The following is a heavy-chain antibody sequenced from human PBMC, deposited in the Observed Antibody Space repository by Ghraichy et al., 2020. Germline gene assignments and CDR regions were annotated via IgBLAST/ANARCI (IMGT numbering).Heavy chain of an antibody. CDR2: IYYSGST. Sequence: SETLSLTCTVSGGSISSSSYYWGWIRQPPGKGLEGIGSIYYSGSTYYNPSLKSPVTISVDTSKNQFSLKLSSVTAADTSVYYCARQEEGATFFDSFDYWCQGTLVTVSS. D-gene: IGHD1-26*01. CDR3: ARQEEGATFFDSFDY. CDR1: GGSISSSSYY. V-gene: IGHV4-39*01. J-gene: IGHJ4*02.